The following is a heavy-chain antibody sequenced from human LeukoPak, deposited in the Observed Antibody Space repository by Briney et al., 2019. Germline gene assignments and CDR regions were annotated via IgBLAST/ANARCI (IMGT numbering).Heavy chain of an antibody. V-gene: IGHV4-39*07. CDR1: GGSISSGHYY. CDR3: ARDLGNWDIDY. J-gene: IGHJ4*02. Sequence: SETLSLTCTVSGGSISSGHYYWGCIRQPPGKGLEWIGSVHSSGNTYYYPSLKSRVIISKDTSKNQFSLKVSSVTAADTALYYCARDLGNWDIDYWGQGILVTVSS. CDR2: VHSSGNT. D-gene: IGHD7-27*01.